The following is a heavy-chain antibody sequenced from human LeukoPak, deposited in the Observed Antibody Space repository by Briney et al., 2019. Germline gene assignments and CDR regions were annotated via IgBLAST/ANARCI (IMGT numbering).Heavy chain of an antibody. Sequence: GGSLRLSCAASGFTFSDYYMSWIRQAPGKGLEWVSYISSSGSTIYYADSAKGRFTISRDNAKNSLYLQMNSLRAEDTAVYYCAREYSSGWYAGGNWFDPWGQGTLVTVSS. J-gene: IGHJ5*02. CDR1: GFTFSDYY. V-gene: IGHV3-11*01. CDR2: ISSSGSTI. CDR3: AREYSSGWYAGGNWFDP. D-gene: IGHD6-19*01.